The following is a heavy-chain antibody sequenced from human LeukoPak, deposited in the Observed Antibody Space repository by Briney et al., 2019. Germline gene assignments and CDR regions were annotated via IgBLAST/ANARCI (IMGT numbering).Heavy chain of an antibody. V-gene: IGHV1-2*06. J-gene: IGHJ4*02. CDR2: INPNSGGT. CDR1: GCTFTGYY. D-gene: IGHD5-18*01. Sequence: ASVKVSCKASGCTFTGYYMHWVRQAPGQGLEWMGRINPNSGGTNYAQKFQGRVTMTRDTSISTAYMELSRPRSDDTAVYYCARVDTAMVRPFDYWGQGTLVTVSS. CDR3: ARVDTAMVRPFDY.